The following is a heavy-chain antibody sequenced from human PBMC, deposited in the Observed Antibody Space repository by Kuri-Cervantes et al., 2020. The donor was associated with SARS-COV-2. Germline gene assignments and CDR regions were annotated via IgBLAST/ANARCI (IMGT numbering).Heavy chain of an antibody. J-gene: IGHJ2*01. CDR3: ARASMYYYDSSGYYPTEYWYFDL. V-gene: IGHV3-33*01. Sequence: LSLTCAASGFTFSSYGMHWVRQAPGKGLEWVAVIWYDGSNKYYADSVKGRFTISRDNAKNSLYLQMNSLRAEDTAVYYCARASMYYYDSSGYYPTEYWYFDLWGRGTLVTVSS. D-gene: IGHD3-22*01. CDR2: IWYDGSNK. CDR1: GFTFSSYG.